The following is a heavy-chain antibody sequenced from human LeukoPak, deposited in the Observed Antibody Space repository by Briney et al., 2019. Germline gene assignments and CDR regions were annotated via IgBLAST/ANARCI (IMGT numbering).Heavy chain of an antibody. CDR3: ARLTLRRDIVVVWWFDP. D-gene: IGHD2-2*01. J-gene: IGHJ5*02. CDR2: IYHSGST. Sequence: SETLSLTSALPGYSISSGYYWGWIRQPPGKGLEWIGSIYHSGSTYYNPSLKSRVTISVDTSKNQFSLKLSSVTAADTAVYYCARLTLRRDIVVVWWFDPWGQGTLVTVSS. V-gene: IGHV4-38-2*01. CDR1: GYSISSGYY.